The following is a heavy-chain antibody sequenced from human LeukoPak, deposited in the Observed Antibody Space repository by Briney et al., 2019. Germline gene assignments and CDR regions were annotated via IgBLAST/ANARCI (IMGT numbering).Heavy chain of an antibody. CDR2: INTDGSST. CDR3: ASALLTMVRGVSPPRFDP. J-gene: IGHJ5*02. D-gene: IGHD3-10*01. CDR1: GFTFSSYW. V-gene: IGHV3-74*01. Sequence: GGSLRLSCAASGFTFSSYWMHWVRQAPGKGLVWVSRINTDGSSTSYADSVKGRFTISRDNAKNSLYLQMNSLRAEDTAVYYCASALLTMVRGVSPPRFDPWGQGTLVTVSS.